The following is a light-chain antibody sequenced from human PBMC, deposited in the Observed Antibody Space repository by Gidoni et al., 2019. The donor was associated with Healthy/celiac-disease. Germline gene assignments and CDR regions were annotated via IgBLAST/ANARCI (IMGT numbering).Light chain of an antibody. CDR1: QDISNY. J-gene: IGKJ3*01. CDR2: DAS. Sequence: DIQMTQSPSSLSASVGDRVTITCQASQDISNYLNWYQQKPGKAPKLLIYDASNLETGVPSRFSGSGSGTVFTFTISSLQPEDIATYYCQQYDNLLLTFXSXTKVDIK. CDR3: QQYDNLLLT. V-gene: IGKV1-33*01.